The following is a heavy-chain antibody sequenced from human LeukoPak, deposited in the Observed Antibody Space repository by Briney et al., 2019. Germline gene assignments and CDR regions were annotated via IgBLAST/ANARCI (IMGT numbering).Heavy chain of an antibody. CDR1: GFTFSSYS. D-gene: IGHD6-13*01. J-gene: IGHJ5*02. V-gene: IGHV3-21*01. Sequence: GGSLRLSCAASGFTFSSYSMNWVRQAPGKGLEWVSSISSSSSYIYYADSVNGRFTISRDNAKNSLYLQMNSLRAEDTAVYYCARDLAPTGIAAAGTNWFDPWGQGTLVTVSS. CDR2: ISSSSSYI. CDR3: ARDLAPTGIAAAGTNWFDP.